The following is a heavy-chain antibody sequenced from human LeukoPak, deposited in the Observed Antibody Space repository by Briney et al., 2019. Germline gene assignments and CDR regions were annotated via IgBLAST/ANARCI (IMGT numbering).Heavy chain of an antibody. J-gene: IGHJ4*02. V-gene: IGHV5-51*01. Sequence: GESLKISCKGSGYSFTSYWIGWVRQMPGKGLEWMGIIYPGDSDTRYSPSFQGQVTISADKSISTAYLQWSSLKASDTAMYYCARSREVEMATTGFDYWGQGTLVTVSS. D-gene: IGHD5-24*01. CDR3: ARSREVEMATTGFDY. CDR1: GYSFTSYW. CDR2: IYPGDSDT.